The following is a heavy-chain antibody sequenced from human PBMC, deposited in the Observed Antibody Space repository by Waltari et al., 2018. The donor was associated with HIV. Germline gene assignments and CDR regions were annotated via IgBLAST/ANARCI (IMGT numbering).Heavy chain of an antibody. CDR2: IKSKTDGGTT. Sequence: EVQLVESGGGLVKPGGSLRLSCAVSGFSFGNDWFNWVRQAPGKGMEVVGRIKSKTDGGTTDYAAPVKGRFTISRDDSKNTLSLQMNSLKTEDTAVYYCTTAPGGERDWGQGTLVTVSS. J-gene: IGHJ4*02. CDR1: GFSFGNDW. V-gene: IGHV3-15*01. CDR3: TTAPGGERD. D-gene: IGHD3-16*01.